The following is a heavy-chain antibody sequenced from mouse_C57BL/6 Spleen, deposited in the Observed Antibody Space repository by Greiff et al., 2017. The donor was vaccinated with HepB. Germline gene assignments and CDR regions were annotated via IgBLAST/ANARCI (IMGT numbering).Heavy chain of an antibody. Sequence: QVQLQQPGAELVMPGASVKLSCKASGYTFTSYWMHWVKQRPGQGLEWIGEIDPTGSHTNYNQKFKGKSTLTVDNSSSTAYMQLSSLTSEDSAVYYCAGGLGRGGYFDYWGQGTTLTVSS. CDR2: IDPTGSHT. CDR1: GYTFTSYW. CDR3: AGGLGRGGYFDY. D-gene: IGHD4-1*01. V-gene: IGHV1-69*01. J-gene: IGHJ2*01.